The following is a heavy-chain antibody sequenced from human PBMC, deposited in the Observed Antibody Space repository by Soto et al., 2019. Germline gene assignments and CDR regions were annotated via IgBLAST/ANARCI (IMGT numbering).Heavy chain of an antibody. J-gene: IGHJ4*02. CDR2: ISAHNGNT. CDR3: ARGRYGDY. CDR1: GYTFTSYG. D-gene: IGHD1-1*01. V-gene: IGHV1-18*01. Sequence: QVPLVQSGAEVKKPGASVKVSCKASGYTFTSYGITWVRQAPGQGLEWMGWISAHNGNTDYAQKLQGRVIVARDTSTSKAYMELRSLISDDTAVYYCARGRYGDYWGQGALVSVSS.